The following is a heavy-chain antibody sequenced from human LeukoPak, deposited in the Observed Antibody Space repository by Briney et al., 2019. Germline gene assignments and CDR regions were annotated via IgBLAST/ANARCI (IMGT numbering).Heavy chain of an antibody. D-gene: IGHD4-17*01. CDR3: ARDRNYGRNWFDP. V-gene: IGHV3-11*01. CDR2: ISSSGSTI. J-gene: IGHJ5*02. CDR1: GLTFSDYY. Sequence: GGSLRLSCAASGLTFSDYYMSWIRQAPGKGLEWVSYISSSGSTIYYADSVKGRFTISRDNAKNSLYLQMNSLRAEDTAVYYCARDRNYGRNWFDPWGQGTLVTVSS.